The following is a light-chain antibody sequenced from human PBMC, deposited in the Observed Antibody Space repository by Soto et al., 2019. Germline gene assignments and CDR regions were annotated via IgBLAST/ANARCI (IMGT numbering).Light chain of an antibody. Sequence: EIVLTQSPGTLSLSPGERATLSCRASQSVNSNYLAWYQRKPGQAPRLLIYGASNRATDIPYRFSASGSGTDFTLTITRLEAEDVAVYYCQQYYSTPPTFGQGTKVEVK. V-gene: IGKV3-20*01. CDR3: QQYYSTPPT. CDR1: QSVNSNY. J-gene: IGKJ1*01. CDR2: GAS.